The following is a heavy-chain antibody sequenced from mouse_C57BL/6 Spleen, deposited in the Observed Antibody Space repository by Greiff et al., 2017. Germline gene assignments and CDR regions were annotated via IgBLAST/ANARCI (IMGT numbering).Heavy chain of an antibody. D-gene: IGHD1-1*01. J-gene: IGHJ2*01. CDR2: IHPNSGST. Sequence: QVQLQQPGAELVKPGASVKLSCKASGYTFTSYWMHWVKQRPGQGLEWIGIIHPNSGSTNYNEKFKSKATLTVDKSSSTAYMQLSSLTSEDSAVYYCAREFITRVVEYYFDYWGQGTTLTVSS. V-gene: IGHV1-64*01. CDR1: GYTFTSYW. CDR3: AREFITRVVEYYFDY.